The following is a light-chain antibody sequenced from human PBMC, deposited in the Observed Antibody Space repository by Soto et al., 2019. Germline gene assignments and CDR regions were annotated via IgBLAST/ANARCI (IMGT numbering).Light chain of an antibody. J-gene: IGKJ5*01. CDR1: QSVSSSY. CDR2: GAS. Sequence: IVLTQSPGSLSLSPGERATLSCRASQSVSSSYLAWYQQKPGQAPRLLIYGASSRATGIPDRFSGSASGTDFTLTISRLEPEDFAVYFCQQYSDLPMTFGQGTRLEI. V-gene: IGKV3-20*01. CDR3: QQYSDLPMT.